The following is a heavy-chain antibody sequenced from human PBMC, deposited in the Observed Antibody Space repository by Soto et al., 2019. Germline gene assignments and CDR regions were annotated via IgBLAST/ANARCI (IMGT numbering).Heavy chain of an antibody. Sequence: VSLRLSCAASGFTFSSYAMGWVRQGPGKGLEWVAVVSIGGSTHYADSVRGRFTISRDNSKNTLSLQMNSLTAEDTAVYFCAKRRGAGGHFDYCGQGALVTVSS. V-gene: IGHV3-23*01. CDR2: VSIGGST. CDR3: AKRRGAGGHFDY. CDR1: GFTFSSYA. J-gene: IGHJ4*02. D-gene: IGHD2-15*01.